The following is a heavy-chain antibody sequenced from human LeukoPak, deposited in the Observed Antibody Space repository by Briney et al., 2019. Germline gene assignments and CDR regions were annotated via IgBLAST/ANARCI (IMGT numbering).Heavy chain of an antibody. CDR1: GFTFSSYG. J-gene: IGHJ3*02. Sequence: GGSLRLSCAASGFTFSSYGMHWVRQAPGKGLEWVAVISYDGSNKYYADSVKGRFTISRDNSKNTLYLQMNSLRAEDTAVYYCAKDRAPTRWVVTAIDAFDIWGQGTMVTVSS. D-gene: IGHD2-21*02. CDR3: AKDRAPTRWVVTAIDAFDI. CDR2: ISYDGSNK. V-gene: IGHV3-30*18.